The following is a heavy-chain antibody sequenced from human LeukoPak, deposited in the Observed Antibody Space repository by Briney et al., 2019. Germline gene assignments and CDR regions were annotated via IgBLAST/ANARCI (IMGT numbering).Heavy chain of an antibody. D-gene: IGHD4-17*01. CDR2: ISAHNGNT. CDR1: GYTFTSYG. V-gene: IGHV1-18*01. Sequence: ASVKVSCKASGYTFTSYGISWVRQAPGQGLEWMGWISAHNGNTNYAQKLQGRVTMTTDTSTSTAYMELRSLRSDDTAVYYCARWADGDYEVEWFDPWGQGTLVTVSS. CDR3: ARWADGDYEVEWFDP. J-gene: IGHJ5*02.